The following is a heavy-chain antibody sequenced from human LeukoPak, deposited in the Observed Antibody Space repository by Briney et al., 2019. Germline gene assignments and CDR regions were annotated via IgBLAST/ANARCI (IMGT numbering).Heavy chain of an antibody. CDR3: ARTARATVTTLVGATAFDY. CDR1: GYTFTGYY. J-gene: IGHJ4*02. Sequence: ASVKVSCKASGYTFTGYYMHWVRQAPGQGLEWMGWINPNSGGTNYAQKFQGRVTITTDESTSTAYMELSSLRSEDTAVYYCARTARATVTTLVGATAFDYWGQGTLVTVSS. D-gene: IGHD1-26*01. V-gene: IGHV1-2*02. CDR2: INPNSGGT.